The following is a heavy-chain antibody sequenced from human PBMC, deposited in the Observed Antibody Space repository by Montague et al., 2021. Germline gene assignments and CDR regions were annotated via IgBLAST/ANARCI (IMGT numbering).Heavy chain of an antibody. CDR1: GDSINFYY. D-gene: IGHD2-8*01. CDR3: ARKGTNLDY. Sequence: SETLSLTCTVSGDSINFYYWGWIRQPPGKGLEWIGYVYYTGTTNYNPSLKSRVTISVDTSRNQFFLNVNSVTAADTAVYYCARKGTNLDYWGQGTLVTVSS. J-gene: IGHJ4*02. CDR2: VYYTGTT. V-gene: IGHV4-59*01.